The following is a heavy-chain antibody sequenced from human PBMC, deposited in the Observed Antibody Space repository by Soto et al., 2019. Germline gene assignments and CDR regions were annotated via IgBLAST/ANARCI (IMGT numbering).Heavy chain of an antibody. D-gene: IGHD3-9*01. V-gene: IGHV4-34*01. CDR1: GGSFSGYY. J-gene: IGHJ2*01. CDR2: INDRGSI. Sequence: QVQLQQWGAGPLRPLETLSLTCGVSGGSFSGYYWAWIRQSPGKGLEWIGEINDRGSINYNPSLKSRVSITVDTSKNHYSLMLGSVTAAATAVYYGARDSHDILTGPPWVWYFDLWGRGTLVTVSS. CDR3: ARDSHDILTGPPWVWYFDL.